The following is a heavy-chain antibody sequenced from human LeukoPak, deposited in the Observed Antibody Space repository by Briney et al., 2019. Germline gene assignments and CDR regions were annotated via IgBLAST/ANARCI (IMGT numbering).Heavy chain of an antibody. CDR1: GYTFTGYY. CDR2: INPNSGGT. Sequence: GASVKVSCKASGYTFTGYYMHWVRQAPGQGLEWMGWINPNSGGTNYAQKFQGRVTMTRDTSISTAYMELSRLRSDDTAVYYCARGPLCSGGSCYFHNWFDPWGQGTLVTVSS. J-gene: IGHJ5*02. V-gene: IGHV1-2*02. D-gene: IGHD2-15*01. CDR3: ARGPLCSGGSCYFHNWFDP.